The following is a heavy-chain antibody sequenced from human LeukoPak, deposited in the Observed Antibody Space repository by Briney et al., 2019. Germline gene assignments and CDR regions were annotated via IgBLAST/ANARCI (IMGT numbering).Heavy chain of an antibody. D-gene: IGHD1-26*01. CDR2: VSYSGST. J-gene: IGHJ4*02. CDR1: GGSISGQY. CDR3: ARGGASSRYFDY. V-gene: IGHV4-59*07. Sequence: SDTLSLTCTVSGGSISGQYWSWIRQPPGKGLEWIGFVSYSGSTNYNPSLNGRVTISLDTSKNQFSLRLNSVTAADTAVYYGARGGASSRYFDYWGQGTLVTVSS.